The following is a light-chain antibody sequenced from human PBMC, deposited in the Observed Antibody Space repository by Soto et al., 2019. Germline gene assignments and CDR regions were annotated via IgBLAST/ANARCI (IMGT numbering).Light chain of an antibody. CDR3: LQYNTYPWT. CDR2: DAS. V-gene: IGKV1-17*01. Sequence: DIQMTQSPSSLSASVGDRVTITCQASQDISNYLNWYQQKPGKAPKLLIYDASNLQSGVPSRFSGSGSGTEFTLTISSLQAEDFATYYCLQYNTYPWTFGQGTKVEIK. CDR1: QDISNY. J-gene: IGKJ1*01.